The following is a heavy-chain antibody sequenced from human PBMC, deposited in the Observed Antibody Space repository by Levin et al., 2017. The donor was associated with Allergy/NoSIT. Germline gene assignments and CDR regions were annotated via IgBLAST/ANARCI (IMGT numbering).Heavy chain of an antibody. CDR2: MNPNSGNT. CDR3: ARGSVGPSSMFRGVIRYNWFDP. V-gene: IGHV1-8*01. CDR1: GYNFTTYD. Sequence: GESLKISCKASGYNFTTYDINWVRQATGQGLEWMGWMNPNSGNTGYAQKFQGRVTMTRDTSISTAYMELSSLRSEDTAVYYCARGSVGPSSMFRGVIRYNWFDPWGQGTLVTVSS. D-gene: IGHD3-10*01. J-gene: IGHJ5*02.